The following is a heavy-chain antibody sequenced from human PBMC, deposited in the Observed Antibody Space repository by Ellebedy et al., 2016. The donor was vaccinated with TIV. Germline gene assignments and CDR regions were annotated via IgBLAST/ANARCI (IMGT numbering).Heavy chain of an antibody. J-gene: IGHJ4*02. CDR2: IKQDGSEQ. V-gene: IGHV3-7*01. Sequence: GESLKISCAASGFTFSNYWMSWVRQAPGKGLEWVANIKQDGSEQYYVDAVKGRFSISRDNAKNSLYVQMNSLRAEDTAVYYCARDQWLGRAYYFDSWGQGTLVTVSS. CDR3: ARDQWLGRAYYFDS. D-gene: IGHD6-19*01. CDR1: GFTFSNYW.